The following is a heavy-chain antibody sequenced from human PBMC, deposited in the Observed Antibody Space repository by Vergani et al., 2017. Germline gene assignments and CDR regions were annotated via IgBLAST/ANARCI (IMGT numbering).Heavy chain of an antibody. CDR1: GYTFTDYY. CDR3: ARDHFIIAGCYEYYYAGMDV. CDR2: INPNSGGT. V-gene: IGHV1-2*02. J-gene: IGHJ6*02. Sequence: QVQLVQSGAEVKKPGASMKVSCKASGYTFTDYYMHWVRQAPGQGLEWMGWINPNSGGTTYAQKFQGRGTLTRDTSIITAYIELSRLRSDDTAVYYCARDHFIIAGCYEYYYAGMDVWGQGSTVTVSS. D-gene: IGHD2-2*01.